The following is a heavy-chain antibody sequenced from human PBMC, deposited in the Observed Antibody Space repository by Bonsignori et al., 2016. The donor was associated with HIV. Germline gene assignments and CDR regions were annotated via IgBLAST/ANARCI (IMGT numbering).Heavy chain of an antibody. D-gene: IGHD6-19*01. J-gene: IGHJ4*02. CDR1: LLHQQWLL. CDR3: ARGTYSGWHRYFDY. CDR2: RIIVGAT. Sequence: QVQLQESGPGLVKPSETLSLTVRCLWLLHQQWLLLGLDPAAPREGAGVDWEYRIIVGATYYNPSLKSRVTISVDTSKKQFSLKLSSVTAADTAVYYCARGTYSGWHRYFDYWGQGNPGHRLL. V-gene: IGHV4-38-2*01.